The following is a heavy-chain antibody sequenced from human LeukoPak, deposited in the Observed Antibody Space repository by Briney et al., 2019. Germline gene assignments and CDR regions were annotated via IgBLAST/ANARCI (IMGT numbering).Heavy chain of an antibody. CDR2: INAGNNST. D-gene: IGHD3-22*01. J-gene: IGHJ4*02. CDR3: ATSPEIYYYDTSGYYPLKY. V-gene: IGHV1-3*01. Sequence: ASVKVSCKASGYTFTSYVMHWVRQAPGQRLEWMGWINAGNNSTKYSQKFQGRVTITRDTSASTAYMELSSLRSEDTAVYYCATSPEIYYYDTSGYYPLKYWGQGTLVTVSS. CDR1: GYTFTSYV.